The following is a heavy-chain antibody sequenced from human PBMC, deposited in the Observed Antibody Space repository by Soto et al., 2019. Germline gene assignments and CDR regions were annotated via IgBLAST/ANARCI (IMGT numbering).Heavy chain of an antibody. CDR1: GTSLSGLP. Sequence: ASVKVSCKVSGTSLSGLPMHWVRQAPGKGLEWMGSLDYEEGERSFAHRFQGRLTVTEDTSTDTAYMELSSLMSEDTAVYYCAAGVTTFDYWGPGTLVTVSS. D-gene: IGHD4-17*01. CDR3: AAGVTTFDY. V-gene: IGHV1-24*01. J-gene: IGHJ4*02. CDR2: LDYEEGER.